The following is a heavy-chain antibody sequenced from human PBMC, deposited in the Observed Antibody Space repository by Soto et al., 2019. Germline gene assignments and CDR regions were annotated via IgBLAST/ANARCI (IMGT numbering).Heavy chain of an antibody. CDR3: ARHNYGSGSTYFDY. CDR1: GGSISSYY. Sequence: SETLSLTCTVSGGSISSYYWSWIRQPPGKGLEWIGYIYYSGSTYYNPSLKSRVTISVDTSKNQFSLKLNSMTAADTAVYYCARHNYGSGSTYFDYWGQGTLVTVSS. CDR2: IYYSGST. J-gene: IGHJ4*02. V-gene: IGHV4-59*08. D-gene: IGHD3-10*01.